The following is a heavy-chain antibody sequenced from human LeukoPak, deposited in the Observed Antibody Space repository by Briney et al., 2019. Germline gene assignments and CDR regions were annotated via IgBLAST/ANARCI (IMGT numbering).Heavy chain of an antibody. CDR1: GDTFTDYY. D-gene: IGHD4-17*01. V-gene: IGHV1-2*02. Sequence: EASVKVSCKSSGDTFTDYYVHWVRQAPGQGLEWMGWLSPGTGGTNYAQKFQGRVTMTRDTSISTAYLELSRLASDDTALYYCARNYGRTSRYFDYWGQGTLVTVSS. CDR3: ARNYGRTSRYFDY. J-gene: IGHJ4*02. CDR2: LSPGTGGT.